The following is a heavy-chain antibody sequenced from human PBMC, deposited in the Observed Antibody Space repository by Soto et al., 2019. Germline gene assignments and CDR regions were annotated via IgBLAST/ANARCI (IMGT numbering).Heavy chain of an antibody. CDR1: GFTFSNAW. V-gene: IGHV3-15*01. D-gene: IGHD1-26*01. Sequence: VQLVESGGGLVKPGGSLRLSCAASGFTFSNAWMSWVRQAPGKGLEWVGRIKSKTDGGTTDYAAPVKGRFTISRDDSKNTLYLQMNSLKTEDTAVYYCTTDSRVGASFDYWGQGTLVTVSS. CDR2: IKSKTDGGTT. CDR3: TTDSRVGASFDY. J-gene: IGHJ4*02.